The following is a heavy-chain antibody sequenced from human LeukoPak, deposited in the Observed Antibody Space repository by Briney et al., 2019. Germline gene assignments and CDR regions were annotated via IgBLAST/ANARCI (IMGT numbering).Heavy chain of an antibody. D-gene: IGHD6-6*01. CDR1: GFTFSNYG. CDR3: ARGGAARPDY. CDR2: ISSSSRNI. Sequence: GGSLRLSCAASGFTFSNYGMNWVRQAPGKGLEWVSYISSSSRNINYADSVRGRFTISRDNAKSSLYLQVNSLRVDDRAVYYCARGGAARPDYWGQGTLVTVSS. V-gene: IGHV3-48*04. J-gene: IGHJ4*02.